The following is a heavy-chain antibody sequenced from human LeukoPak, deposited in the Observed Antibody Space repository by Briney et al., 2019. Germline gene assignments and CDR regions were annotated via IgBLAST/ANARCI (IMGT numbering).Heavy chain of an antibody. V-gene: IGHV3-48*01. J-gene: IGHJ4*02. Sequence: GGSLRLSCAASGFTFSSYSMNWVRQVPGKGLEWVSYISSSNNKVYYADSVKGRFTISRDNAKNSLFLQMNSLRADDTAVYYCARNFYCGGDCAISYFDYWGQGTLVTVSS. CDR2: ISSSNNKV. D-gene: IGHD2-21*02. CDR1: GFTFSSYS. CDR3: ARNFYCGGDCAISYFDY.